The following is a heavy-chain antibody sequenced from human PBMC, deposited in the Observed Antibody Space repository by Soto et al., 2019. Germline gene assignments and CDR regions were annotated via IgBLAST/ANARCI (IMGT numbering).Heavy chain of an antibody. J-gene: IGHJ4*02. CDR2: ITSSSDTI. D-gene: IGHD3-10*01. CDR3: AKDLRGPCDY. CDR1: GFTFSSFH. V-gene: IGHV3-48*01. Sequence: PGVSLGLSFAASGFTFSSFHMNWVRQAPGRGLEWVAYITSSSDTIYYSDSVKGRFTISRDNGKNSLFLQMNSLRAEDTAVYYCAKDLRGPCDYWGQGTLVTVSS.